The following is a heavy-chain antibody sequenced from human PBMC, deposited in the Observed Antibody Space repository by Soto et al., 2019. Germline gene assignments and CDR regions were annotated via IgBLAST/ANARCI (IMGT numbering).Heavy chain of an antibody. D-gene: IGHD1-26*01. V-gene: IGHV5-10-1*01. J-gene: IGHJ6*02. Sequence: PGESLKISCKGSGYSFTSYWISWVRQMPGKGLEWMGRIDPSDSYTNYSPSFQGHVTISADKSISTAYLQWSSLKASDTAMYYCARQGSGSYSPSYYYGMDVWGQGTTVTVS. CDR2: IDPSDSYT. CDR1: GYSFTSYW. CDR3: ARQGSGSYSPSYYYGMDV.